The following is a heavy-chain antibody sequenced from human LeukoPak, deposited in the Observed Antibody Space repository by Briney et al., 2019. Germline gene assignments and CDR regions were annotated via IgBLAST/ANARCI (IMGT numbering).Heavy chain of an antibody. CDR1: GGSISSGGYY. CDR3: ARGGGFWSGYYPHDY. D-gene: IGHD3-3*01. V-gene: IGHV4-31*03. CDR2: IYYSGST. J-gene: IGHJ4*02. Sequence: SQTLSLTCTVSGGSISSGGYYWSWIRQHPGKGLEWIGYIYYSGSTYYNPSLKSRVTISVDTSKNQFSLRLSSVTAADTAVYYCARGGGFWSGYYPHDYWGQGTLVTVSS.